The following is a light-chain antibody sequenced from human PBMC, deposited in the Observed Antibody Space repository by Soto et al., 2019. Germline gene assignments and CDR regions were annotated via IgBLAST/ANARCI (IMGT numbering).Light chain of an antibody. Sequence: QSALTQPPSASGSPGQSVAISCSGTSGDVGAYNYVSWYQQHPGKAPKLIIYEVNKRPSGVPDRFSGSKSGNTASLTVSGLQAEDEAAYYCSSHAASGVFGGGTKLTV. CDR2: EVN. J-gene: IGLJ3*02. CDR3: SSHAASGV. V-gene: IGLV2-8*01. CDR1: SGDVGAYNY.